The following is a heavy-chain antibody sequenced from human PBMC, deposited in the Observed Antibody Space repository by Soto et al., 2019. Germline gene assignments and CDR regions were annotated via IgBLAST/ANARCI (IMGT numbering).Heavy chain of an antibody. V-gene: IGHV1-8*01. CDR2: INPNSGNI. CDR1: GTTLTSYD. CDR3: ARGRASGSYYLLDY. D-gene: IGHD3-10*01. J-gene: IGHJ4*01. Sequence: GASVKVSCKASGTTLTSYDINWVRQATGHGLEWMGWINPNSGNIGYAQKFQGRVTMTRDTAIRTAYMEVSRLRSDDTAVYYCARGRASGSYYLLDYWGQGTLVTVSS.